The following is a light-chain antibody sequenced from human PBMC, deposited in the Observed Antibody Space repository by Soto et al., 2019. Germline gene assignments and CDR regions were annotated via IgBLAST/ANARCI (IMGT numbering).Light chain of an antibody. V-gene: IGKV1-9*01. CDR1: QGISSY. CDR2: AAS. CDR3: QQLNSYPYT. J-gene: IGKJ2*01. Sequence: DIQLTQSPSFLSASVGDRVTITCRASQGISSYLSWYQQKPGKAPNLLIYAASTLQSGVPSSFSGSGSGTEFTLTISSVQPEDFATYYCQQLNSYPYTFGQGTKLEIK.